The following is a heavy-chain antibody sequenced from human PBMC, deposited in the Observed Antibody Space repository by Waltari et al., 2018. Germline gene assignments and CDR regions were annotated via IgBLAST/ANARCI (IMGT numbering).Heavy chain of an antibody. D-gene: IGHD4-17*01. V-gene: IGHV3-30*18. CDR1: GFTFSSSG. Sequence: QVQLVESGGGVVQPGRSLRLSCAASGFTFSSSGMHWVRQAPGKGLEWVAVIWYDGSNKYYADSVKGRFTISRDNSKNTLYLQMNSLRAEDTAMYYCAKNGLLDYDGAFDIWGQGTMVTVSS. CDR3: AKNGLLDYDGAFDI. CDR2: IWYDGSNK. J-gene: IGHJ3*02.